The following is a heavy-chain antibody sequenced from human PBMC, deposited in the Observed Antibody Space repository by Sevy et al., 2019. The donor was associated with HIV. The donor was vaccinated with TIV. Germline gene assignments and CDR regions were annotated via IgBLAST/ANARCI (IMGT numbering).Heavy chain of an antibody. CDR1: GYMFTDYY. D-gene: IGHD4-17*01. CDR3: ARLTTKPTSDLYGMDV. CDR2: INPDSGVT. Sequence: ASVKVSCKASGYMFTDYYIHWVRQAPGQGLEWMAWINPDSGVTNYAQRFQGEVTVTRDTSISTAYMELSRLRSNDTAIHYCARLTTKPTSDLYGMDVWGQGTTVTVSS. J-gene: IGHJ6*02. V-gene: IGHV1-2*02.